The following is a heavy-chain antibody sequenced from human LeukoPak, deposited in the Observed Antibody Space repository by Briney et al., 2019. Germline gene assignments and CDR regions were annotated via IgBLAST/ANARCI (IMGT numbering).Heavy chain of an antibody. CDR3: ARGVPHCGGDCYTHYFFDY. Sequence: SETLSLTCTVSGGSISSYYWSWIRQPPGKGLEWIGYIYYSGSTSYNPSLKSRVTISVDTSKNQFSLKLSSVTAADTAVYYCARGVPHCGGDCYTHYFFDYWGQGTLVTVSS. V-gene: IGHV4-59*01. CDR1: GGSISSYY. CDR2: IYYSGST. J-gene: IGHJ4*02. D-gene: IGHD2-21*02.